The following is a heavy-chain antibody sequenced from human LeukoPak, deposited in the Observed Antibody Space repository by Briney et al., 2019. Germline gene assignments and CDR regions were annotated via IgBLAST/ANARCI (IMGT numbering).Heavy chain of an antibody. Sequence: GGSLRLSCAASGFTFSSYGMHWVRQAPGKGLEWVAFIRYDGSNKYYADSVKGRFTISRDNSKNTLYPQMNSLRAEDAAVYFCAKAPVTSCRGAYCYPFDSWGQGTLVTVSS. D-gene: IGHD2-21*01. CDR2: IRYDGSNK. J-gene: IGHJ4*02. CDR3: AKAPVTSCRGAYCYPFDS. V-gene: IGHV3-30*02. CDR1: GFTFSSYG.